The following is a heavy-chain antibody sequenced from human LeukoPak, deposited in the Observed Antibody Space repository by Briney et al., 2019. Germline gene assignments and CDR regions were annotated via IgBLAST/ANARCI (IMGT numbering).Heavy chain of an antibody. V-gene: IGHV3-9*03. CDR2: ISWNSGSI. D-gene: IGHD3-22*01. Sequence: GGSLRLSCAASGFTFDDYAMHWVRQAPAKGLEWVSGISWNSGSIGYADSVKGRFTISRDNAKNSLYLQMDSLTAEDMALYYCAKDEAPYYYDSSGYSHWGCFQHWGQGTLVTVSS. CDR1: GFTFDDYA. CDR3: AKDEAPYYYDSSGYSHWGCFQH. J-gene: IGHJ1*01.